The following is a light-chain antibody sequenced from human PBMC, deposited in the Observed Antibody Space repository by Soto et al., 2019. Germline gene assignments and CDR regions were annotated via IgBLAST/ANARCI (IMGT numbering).Light chain of an antibody. J-gene: IGLJ1*01. Sequence: QSVLTQPASVSGSPGQSITISCAGTGSDVGAYNLVSWYQQHPGKDHKLIICEVNTRPSGISNRFSGSKSGDTASLTISVLQAEDEADYFCCSYAGTVADVFGTGTKVTVL. V-gene: IGLV2-23*02. CDR1: GSDVGAYNL. CDR3: CSYAGTVADV. CDR2: EVN.